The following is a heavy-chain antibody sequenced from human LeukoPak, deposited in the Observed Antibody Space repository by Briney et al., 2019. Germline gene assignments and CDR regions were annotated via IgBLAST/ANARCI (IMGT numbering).Heavy chain of an antibody. CDR3: TSPGDPDPRPFAY. V-gene: IGHV3-73*01. D-gene: IGHD3-10*01. CDR2: IRSKANSYAT. J-gene: IGHJ4*02. Sequence: GGSLRLSCAASGFTFSGSAMHWVRQASGKGLEWVGRIRSKANSYATAYAASVKGRFTISRDDSKNTAYLQMNSLKTEDTAVYYCTSPGDPDPRPFAYWGQGTLVTVSS. CDR1: GFTFSGSA.